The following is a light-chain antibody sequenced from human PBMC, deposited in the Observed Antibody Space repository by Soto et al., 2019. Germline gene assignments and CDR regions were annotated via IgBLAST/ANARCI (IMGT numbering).Light chain of an antibody. Sequence: EIVSTQSPATLSLSPGERATLSCRASQSISGYLAWYQHRPGRAPRLLIYDASNRATGIPDRFSGRGSGTDFTLTISSLEPEDFAVYYCQQRASWPLTFGGGTALE. CDR2: DAS. CDR3: QQRASWPLT. J-gene: IGKJ4*01. V-gene: IGKV3-11*01. CDR1: QSISGY.